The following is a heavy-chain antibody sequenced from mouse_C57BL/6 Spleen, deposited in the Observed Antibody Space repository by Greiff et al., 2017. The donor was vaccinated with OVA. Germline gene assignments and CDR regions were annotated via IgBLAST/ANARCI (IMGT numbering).Heavy chain of an antibody. D-gene: IGHD1-1*01. CDR3: ASGSRDYFDY. Sequence: VKLMESGPELVKPGASVKISCKASGYAFSSSWMNWVKQRPGKGLEWIGRIYPGDGDTNYNGKFKGKATLTADKSSSTAYMQLSSLTSEDSAVYFCASGSRDYFDYWGQGTTLTVSS. J-gene: IGHJ2*01. V-gene: IGHV1-82*01. CDR1: GYAFSSSW. CDR2: IYPGDGDT.